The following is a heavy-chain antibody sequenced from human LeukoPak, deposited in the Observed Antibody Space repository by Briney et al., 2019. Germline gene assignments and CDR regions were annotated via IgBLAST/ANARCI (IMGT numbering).Heavy chain of an antibody. V-gene: IGHV3-21*01. Sequence: NSGGSLRLSCAASGFTFSSYSMNWVRQAPGKGLEWVSSISSSSSYIYYADSVKGRFTISRDNAKNSLYLQMNSLRAEDTAVYYCARGRGSGSYDASDIWGQGTLVTVSS. D-gene: IGHD1-26*01. CDR2: ISSSSSYI. CDR3: ARGRGSGSYDASDI. J-gene: IGHJ3*02. CDR1: GFTFSSYS.